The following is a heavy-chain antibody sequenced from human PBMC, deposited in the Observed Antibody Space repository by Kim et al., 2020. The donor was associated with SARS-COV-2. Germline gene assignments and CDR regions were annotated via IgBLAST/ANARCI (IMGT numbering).Heavy chain of an antibody. CDR3: ARGYGGSIYYYYYYMDV. D-gene: IGHD2-15*01. J-gene: IGHJ6*03. CDR1: GFTFSSYA. Sequence: GGSLRLSCAASGFTFSSYAMHWVRQAPGKGLEWVAVISYDGSNKYYADSVKGRFTISRDNSKNTLYLQMNSLRAEDTAVYYCARGYGGSIYYYYYYMDVWGKGTTVTVSS. CDR2: ISYDGSNK. V-gene: IGHV3-30-3*01.